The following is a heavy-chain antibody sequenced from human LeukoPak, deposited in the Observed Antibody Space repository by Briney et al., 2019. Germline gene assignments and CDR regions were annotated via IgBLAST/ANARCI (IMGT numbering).Heavy chain of an antibody. J-gene: IGHJ6*03. Sequence: SETLSLTCTVSGYSISSGYYWSWIRQPPGKGLEWIGYIYYSGSTNYNPSLKSRVTISVDTSKNQFSLKLSSVTAADTAVYYCAKGTQGQLWFEMRYYYYYYMDVWGKGTTVTVSS. D-gene: IGHD5-18*01. V-gene: IGHV4-61*01. CDR1: GYSISSGYY. CDR3: AKGTQGQLWFEMRYYYYYYMDV. CDR2: IYYSGST.